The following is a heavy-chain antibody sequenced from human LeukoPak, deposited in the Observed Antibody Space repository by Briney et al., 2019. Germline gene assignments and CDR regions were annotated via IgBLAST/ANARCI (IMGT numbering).Heavy chain of an antibody. J-gene: IGHJ5*02. CDR2: INPNSGGT. CDR1: GYTFTGYY. D-gene: IGHD3-10*01. V-gene: IGHV1-2*02. Sequence: ASVKVSCKASGYTFTGYYMHWVRQAPGQGLEWMGWINPNSGGTNYAQKFQGRVTMTRDTSISTAHMELSRLRSDDTAVYYCARTYGSGSYRWFDPWGQGTLVTVSS. CDR3: ARTYGSGSYRWFDP.